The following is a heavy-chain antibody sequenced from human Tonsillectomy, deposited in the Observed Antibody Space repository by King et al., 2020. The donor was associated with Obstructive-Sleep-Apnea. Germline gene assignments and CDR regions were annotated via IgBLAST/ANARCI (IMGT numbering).Heavy chain of an antibody. Sequence: VQLVESGGGLVQPGGSLRLSCAASGFTFSSYAMSWVRQGPGKGLEWVSAISGSGHTTDYADSVKGRFTISRDNSKNTLYLQMNSLRAEDTAVYYCAKDPEVLAATWFAGDYWGQGTLVTVSS. V-gene: IGHV3-23*04. D-gene: IGHD2-15*01. J-gene: IGHJ4*02. CDR3: AKDPEVLAATWFAGDY. CDR1: GFTFSSYA. CDR2: ISGSGHTT.